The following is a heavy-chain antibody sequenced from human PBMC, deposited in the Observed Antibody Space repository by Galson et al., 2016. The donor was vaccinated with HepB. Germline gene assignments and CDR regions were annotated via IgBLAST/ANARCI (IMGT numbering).Heavy chain of an antibody. CDR1: GDSLSSTVYY. CDR2: IYYSGST. Sequence: SETLSLTCSVSGDSLSSTVYYWGWIRQPPGKGLEWIGSIYYSGSTYYNPSLKSRVTISIDTSKNQFSLKLSSVTAADTAVYYCARRPWAARGWFDPWGQGTLVTVSS. V-gene: IGHV4-39*01. CDR3: ARRPWAARGWFDP. D-gene: IGHD6-6*01. J-gene: IGHJ5*02.